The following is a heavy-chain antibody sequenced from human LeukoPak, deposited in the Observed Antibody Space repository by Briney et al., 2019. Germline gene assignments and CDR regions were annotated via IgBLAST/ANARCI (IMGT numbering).Heavy chain of an antibody. CDR2: IYTSGST. D-gene: IGHD2-15*01. V-gene: IGHV4-61*09. CDR1: GDSINSGSYY. J-gene: IGHJ5*02. CDR3: ARAGGGSRNWFDP. Sequence: SETLSLTCTVSGDSINSGSYYWSWIRQPAGKGLEWIGHIYTSGSTNYNPSLKSRVTISVDTSENQCSLKLNSVTAADTAVYYCARAGGGSRNWFDPWGQGTLVTVSS.